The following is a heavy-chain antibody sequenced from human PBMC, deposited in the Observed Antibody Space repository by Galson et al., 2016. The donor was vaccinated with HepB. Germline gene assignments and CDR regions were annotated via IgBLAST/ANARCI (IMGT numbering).Heavy chain of an antibody. D-gene: IGHD2-2*01. V-gene: IGHV1-46*01. J-gene: IGHJ5*02. CDR1: GYPFTIYY. CDR3: ARDLVLVPAAWEYWFDP. CDR2: INPSGGST. Sequence: SVKVSCKASGYPFTIYYIHWVRQAPGQGLEWMGIINPSGGSTTYAQKFQGRVTMTRDTSTSTVSMELSSLRSDDTAVYYWARDLVLVPAAWEYWFDPWGQGTLVTVSS.